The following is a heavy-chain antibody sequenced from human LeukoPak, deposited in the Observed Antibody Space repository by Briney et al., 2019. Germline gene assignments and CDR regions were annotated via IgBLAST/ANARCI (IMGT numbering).Heavy chain of an antibody. J-gene: IGHJ4*02. Sequence: SETLSLTCTVSGGSISSYYWSWIRQPPGKGLEWIGEINHSGSTNYNPSLKSRVTISVDTSKNQFSLKLSSVTAADTAVYYCARGTTMVRGVSDYWGQGTLVTVSS. CDR2: INHSGST. V-gene: IGHV4-34*01. CDR3: ARGTTMVRGVSDY. CDR1: GGSISSYY. D-gene: IGHD3-10*01.